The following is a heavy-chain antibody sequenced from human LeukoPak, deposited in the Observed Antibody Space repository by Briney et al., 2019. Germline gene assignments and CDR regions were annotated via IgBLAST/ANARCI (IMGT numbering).Heavy chain of an antibody. Sequence: QPGGSLRLSCAASGFTFSSFAMGWVRQAPGKGLEWVSTIGSTGGTYYTDSVKGRFTVSRDISRNTLYLQMSSLRAEDTAVYYCAKGPIYDAFDIWGQGTMVTVSS. D-gene: IGHD2/OR15-2a*01. V-gene: IGHV3-23*01. CDR3: AKGPIYDAFDI. CDR2: IGSTGGT. CDR1: GFTFSSFA. J-gene: IGHJ3*02.